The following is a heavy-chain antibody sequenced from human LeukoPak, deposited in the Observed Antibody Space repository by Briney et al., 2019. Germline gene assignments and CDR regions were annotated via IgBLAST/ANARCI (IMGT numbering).Heavy chain of an antibody. CDR2: IRSSYPTT. Sequence: GGSLRLSCMASGFTFSSYEMNWVRQAPGKGLEWVAYIRSSYPTTYYADSVKGRFTISRDNAKSSLYLQMNNLRAEDTAIYYCARFGFSGWSGGYYFDYWGQGALVSVSS. CDR3: ARFGFSGWSGGYYFDY. V-gene: IGHV3-48*03. CDR1: GFTFSSYE. J-gene: IGHJ4*02. D-gene: IGHD3-3*01.